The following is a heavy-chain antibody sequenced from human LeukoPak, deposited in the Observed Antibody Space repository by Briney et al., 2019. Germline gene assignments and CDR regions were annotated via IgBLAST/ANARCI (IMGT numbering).Heavy chain of an antibody. CDR1: GFTFRMYG. CDR3: AKDYRTGDLWSGNLGD. Sequence: PGRSLRLSCGGSGFTFRMYGIHWVRQVPGKGLEWVALISHDGRNDKYAEDVKGRFAISRDNAKNTAYLQMNSLRPDDTAVYYCAKDYRTGDLWSGNLGDWGQGTLVIVS. D-gene: IGHD3-3*01. J-gene: IGHJ4*02. V-gene: IGHV3-30*18. CDR2: ISHDGRND.